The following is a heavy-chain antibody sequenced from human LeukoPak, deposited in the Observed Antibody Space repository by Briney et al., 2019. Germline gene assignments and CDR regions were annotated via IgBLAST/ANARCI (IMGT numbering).Heavy chain of an antibody. CDR1: GDSISSTSW. CDR3: VRGCSASSCYGEY. CDR2: IYHSGTT. Sequence: PSETLSLTCAVSGDSISSTSWWSWVRQPPGKGLEWIGEIYHSGTTNYNPSLKSRVTISVDKSKNQFSLNVNSVTAADTAVYYCVRGCSASSCYGEYWGQGTLVTVSS. D-gene: IGHD2-15*01. J-gene: IGHJ4*02. V-gene: IGHV4-4*02.